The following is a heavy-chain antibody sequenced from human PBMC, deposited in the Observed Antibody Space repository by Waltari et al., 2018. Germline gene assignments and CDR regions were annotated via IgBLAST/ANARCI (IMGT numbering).Heavy chain of an antibody. Sequence: QLVESGGGLVKPGGSMRLPCSASGFTFSSWGMNWVRQAPGKGLEWIASITSGSTYIYYADALKDRFTISRDDAKDSLYLQVDSLRAEDTGVYYCTRDVYGSGGDYFEPWGQGTLVTVSS. CDR1: GFTFSSWG. CDR3: TRDVYGSGGDYFEP. J-gene: IGHJ4*02. V-gene: IGHV3-21*02. D-gene: IGHD6-19*01. CDR2: ITSGSTYI.